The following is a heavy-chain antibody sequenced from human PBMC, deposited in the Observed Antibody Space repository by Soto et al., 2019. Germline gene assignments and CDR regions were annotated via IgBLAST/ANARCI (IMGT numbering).Heavy chain of an antibody. D-gene: IGHD5-18*01. Sequence: QITLKESGPTLVKPTQTLTLTCTFSGFSLSTSGVGVGWIRQPPGKALEWLALIYWNDDKRYSPSLKSRLTITKDPSKNQVVLTMTNMDPVDTATYYCAHTLVGWYSYGYVPNFDYWGQGTLVTVSS. V-gene: IGHV2-5*01. CDR1: GFSLSTSGVG. J-gene: IGHJ4*02. CDR2: IYWNDDK. CDR3: AHTLVGWYSYGYVPNFDY.